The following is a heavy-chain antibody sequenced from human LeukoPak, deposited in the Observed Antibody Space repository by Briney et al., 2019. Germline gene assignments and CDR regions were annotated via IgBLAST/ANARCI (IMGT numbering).Heavy chain of an antibody. CDR3: ARDSVDSSGSFYFDY. CDR2: IYYSGST. D-gene: IGHD3-22*01. CDR1: GGSISSYY. Sequence: SETLSLTCTVPGGSISSYYWSWIRQPPGKGLEWIGYIYYSGSTNYNPSLKSRVTISVDTSKNQFSLKLSSVTAADTAVYYCARDSVDSSGSFYFDYWGQGTLVTVSS. V-gene: IGHV4-59*01. J-gene: IGHJ4*02.